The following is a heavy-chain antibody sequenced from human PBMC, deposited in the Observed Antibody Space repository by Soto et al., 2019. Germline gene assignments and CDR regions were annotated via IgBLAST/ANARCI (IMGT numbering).Heavy chain of an antibody. CDR1: GGSFSGNY. V-gene: IGHV4-34*01. CDR3: AREGDWLLYLRAFDI. D-gene: IGHD3-9*01. J-gene: IGHJ3*02. Sequence: PSETLSLTCAVYGGSFSGNYWSWIRQPPGKGLEWIGELNHRGSTNYNPSLKSRVTISLDTSKNQLSLKLSSVTAADTAVYYCAREGDWLLYLRAFDIWGQGTMVT. CDR2: LNHRGST.